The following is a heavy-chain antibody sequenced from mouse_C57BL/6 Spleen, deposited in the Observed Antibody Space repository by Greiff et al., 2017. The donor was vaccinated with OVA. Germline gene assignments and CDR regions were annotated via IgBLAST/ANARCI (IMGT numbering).Heavy chain of an antibody. CDR1: GYSITSGYY. Sequence: EVQLQESGPGLVKPSQSLSLTCSVTGYSITSGYYWNWIRQFPGNKLEWMGYISYDGSNNYNPSLKNRISITRDTSKNQFFLKLNSVTTEDTATYYCARDRLLSGAYWGQGTLVTVSA. V-gene: IGHV3-6*01. J-gene: IGHJ3*01. CDR3: ARDRLLSGAY. CDR2: ISYDGSN. D-gene: IGHD1-2*01.